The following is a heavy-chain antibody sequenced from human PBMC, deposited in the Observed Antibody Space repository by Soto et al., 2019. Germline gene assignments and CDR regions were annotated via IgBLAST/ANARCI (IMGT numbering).Heavy chain of an antibody. J-gene: IGHJ4*02. V-gene: IGHV4-34*01. D-gene: IGHD1-26*01. Sequence: LSLTCAVSGGSLRGHYWSWIRQSPEKGLEWIGEINHSGFTNYNPTLKSRVTISRDASKNQFSLRLSSMTAADSAVYFCARAAVKLGATLFDSWGQGTLVTVSS. CDR2: INHSGFT. CDR3: ARAAVKLGATLFDS. CDR1: GGSLRGHY.